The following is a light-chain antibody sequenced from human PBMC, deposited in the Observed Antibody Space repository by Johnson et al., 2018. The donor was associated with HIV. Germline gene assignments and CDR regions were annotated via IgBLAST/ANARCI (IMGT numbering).Light chain of an antibody. Sequence: HSVLTQPPSVSAAPGQKVTISCSGSSSNIGNNYVSWYQQLPGTAPKLLIYENNKRPSGIPDRFSGSKSGTSATLGITGLQTGDEADYYCGTWDSSLSALYVFGTGSNVTVL. J-gene: IGLJ1*01. CDR3: GTWDSSLSALYV. CDR1: SSNIGNNY. CDR2: ENN. V-gene: IGLV1-51*01.